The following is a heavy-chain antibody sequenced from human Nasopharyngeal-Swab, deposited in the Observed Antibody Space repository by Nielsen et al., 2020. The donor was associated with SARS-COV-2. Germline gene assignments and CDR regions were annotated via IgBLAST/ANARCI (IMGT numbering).Heavy chain of an antibody. CDR1: GGSFSGYY. D-gene: IGHD2-15*01. CDR2: INHSGST. CDR3: ARGGRYCSGGSCLLNWFDP. J-gene: IGHJ5*02. V-gene: IGHV4-34*01. Sequence: SETLFLTCAVYGGSFSGYYWSWIRQPPGKGLEWIGEINHSGSTNYNPSLKSRVTISVDTSKNQFSLKLSSVTAADTAVYYCARGGRYCSGGSCLLNWFDPWGQGTLVTVSS.